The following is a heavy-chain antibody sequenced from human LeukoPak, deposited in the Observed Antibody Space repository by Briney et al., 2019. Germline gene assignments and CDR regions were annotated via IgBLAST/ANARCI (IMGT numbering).Heavy chain of an antibody. Sequence: GGSLRLSCAASGFTFSSYGMHWVRQAPGKGLEWVAFIRYDGSNKYYADSVKGRFTISRDNSKNTLYLQMNSLRAEDTAVYYCAKDPGWLQFAWAFDIWGQGTMVTVSS. D-gene: IGHD5-24*01. CDR1: GFTFSSYG. CDR2: IRYDGSNK. V-gene: IGHV3-30*02. CDR3: AKDPGWLQFAWAFDI. J-gene: IGHJ3*02.